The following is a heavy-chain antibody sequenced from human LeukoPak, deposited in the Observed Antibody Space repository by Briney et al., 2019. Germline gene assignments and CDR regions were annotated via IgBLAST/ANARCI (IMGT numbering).Heavy chain of an antibody. CDR2: IYTSGST. J-gene: IGHJ4*02. CDR1: GGSISSGSYY. CDR3: ASSYYYDSSGYLYY. V-gene: IGHV4-61*02. Sequence: ASETLSLTCTVSGGSISSGSYYWSWIRQPAGKGLEWIGRIYTSGSTNYNPSLKSRVTISVDTSKNPFSLKLSSVTAADTAVYYCASSYYYDSSGYLYYWGQGTLVTVSS. D-gene: IGHD3-22*01.